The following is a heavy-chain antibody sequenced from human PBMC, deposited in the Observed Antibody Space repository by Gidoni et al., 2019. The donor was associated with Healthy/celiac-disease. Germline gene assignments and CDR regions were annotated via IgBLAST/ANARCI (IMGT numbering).Heavy chain of an antibody. V-gene: IGHV3-30*18. CDR2: ISYDVSNK. D-gene: IGHD6-13*01. CDR1: GFTFSRYG. J-gene: IGHJ3*02. Sequence: QVQLVESGGGVVQPGRSLRLSCAASGFTFSRYGMHWVRQAPGKGLEWVAVISYDVSNKYYADSVKGRFTISRDNSKNTLYLQMNSLRAEDTAVYYCAKGVAPIRGINAFDIWGQGTMVTVSS. CDR3: AKGVAPIRGINAFDI.